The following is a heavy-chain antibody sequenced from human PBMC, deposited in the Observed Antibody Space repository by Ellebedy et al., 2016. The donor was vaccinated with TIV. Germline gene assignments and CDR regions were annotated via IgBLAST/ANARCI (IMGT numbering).Heavy chain of an antibody. CDR3: ARTPRIAARYPYEY. CDR2: INPSDGDT. CDR1: GYTFTSYY. V-gene: IGHV1-46*01. Sequence: ASVKVSXKASGYTFTSYYLHRVRQAPGQRLEWMGIINPSDGDTRYAQKFQGRVTMTRDTSTSRVYMELSSLRSDDAAVYYCARTPRIAARYPYEYWGQGTLVTVSS. J-gene: IGHJ4*02. D-gene: IGHD6-6*01.